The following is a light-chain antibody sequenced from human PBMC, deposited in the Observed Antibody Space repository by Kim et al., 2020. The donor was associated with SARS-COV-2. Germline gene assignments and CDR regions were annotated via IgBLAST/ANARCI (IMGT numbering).Light chain of an antibody. CDR1: SSDVGGYNY. CDR3: SSYGGSDNLV. V-gene: IGLV2-8*01. Sequence: GQSVTISCTGTSSDVGGYNYVSWYQQHPGKGPKLMIYEVTKRPSGVPDRFSGSKSGNTASLTVSGLQADDEADYYCSSYGGSDNLVFGGGTKLTVL. CDR2: EVT. J-gene: IGLJ2*01.